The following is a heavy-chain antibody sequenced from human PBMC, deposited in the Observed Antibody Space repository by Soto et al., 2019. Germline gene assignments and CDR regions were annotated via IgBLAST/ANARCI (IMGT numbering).Heavy chain of an antibody. V-gene: IGHV1-69*01. J-gene: IGHJ4*02. D-gene: IGHD2-21*02. CDR2: ISPVFGTT. CDR1: GGGTFSNDA. Sequence: QVHLVQSGADARKSGSSVRVSCTASGGGTFSNDAISWQQQAPGQGLEWLGRISPVFGTTDYSQCCQGRLTMTADASTGTVYMDLRSLKSDDTAVYYCWGEVVTETTWESFDSWGQGTLVTVSS. CDR3: WGEVVTETTWESFDS.